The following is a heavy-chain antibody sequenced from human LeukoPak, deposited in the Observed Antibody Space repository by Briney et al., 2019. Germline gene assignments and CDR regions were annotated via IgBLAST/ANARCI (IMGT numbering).Heavy chain of an antibody. CDR3: ARVLPAGCSGGSCYSNWFYP. CDR1: GYTFTSYD. D-gene: IGHD2-15*01. V-gene: IGHV1-8*03. J-gene: IGHJ5*02. CDR2: MNPNSGNT. Sequence: ASVKVSCKASGYTFTSYDINWVRQATGQGLEWMGWMNPNSGNTGYAQKFQGRVTITRNTSISTAYMELSSLRSEDTAVYYCARVLPAGCSGGSCYSNWFYPWGQGTLVTVSS.